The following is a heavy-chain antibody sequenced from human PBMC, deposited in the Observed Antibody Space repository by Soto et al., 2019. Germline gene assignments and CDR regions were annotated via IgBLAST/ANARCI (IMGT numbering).Heavy chain of an antibody. J-gene: IGHJ6*02. Sequence: GESLKISCKGSGYSFTSYWIGWVRQMPGKGLEWMGIIYPGDSDTRYSPSFQGQVTISADKSISTAYLQWSSLKASDTAMYYCARHWKGYYDSSGYHYYGMDVRGQGTTVTVSS. CDR1: GYSFTSYW. CDR2: IYPGDSDT. CDR3: ARHWKGYYDSSGYHYYGMDV. D-gene: IGHD3-22*01. V-gene: IGHV5-51*01.